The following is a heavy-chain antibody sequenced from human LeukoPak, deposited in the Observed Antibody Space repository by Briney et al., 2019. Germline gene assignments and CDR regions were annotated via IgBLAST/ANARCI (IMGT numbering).Heavy chain of an antibody. CDR1: GFTFNSYA. V-gene: IGHV3-23*01. Sequence: GGSLRLYCAASGFTFNSYAMTRVRQAPGNGLEWVSGISDSGDSTYYADSVKGRFTITRDNSKNTLYLQMNSLRAEDTAVYYCAKKEDATMVHYYFDYWGQGTLVIVSS. CDR2: ISDSGDST. D-gene: IGHD5-18*01. CDR3: AKKEDATMVHYYFDY. J-gene: IGHJ4*02.